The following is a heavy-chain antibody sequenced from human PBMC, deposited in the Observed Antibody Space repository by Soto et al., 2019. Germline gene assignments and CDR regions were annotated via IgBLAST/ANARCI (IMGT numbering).Heavy chain of an antibody. CDR3: AGAYRSSSLAFDY. J-gene: IGHJ4*02. CDR1: GGSISSGGYY. V-gene: IGHV4-31*03. CDR2: IYYSGNT. D-gene: IGHD6-6*01. Sequence: SETLSLTCTVSGGSISSGGYYWSWIRQHTGKGLEWIGYIYYSGNTYYHPSLKSRVTISVDTSKNQFSLKLSSVTAADTAVYYCAGAYRSSSLAFDYWGQGTLVTVSS.